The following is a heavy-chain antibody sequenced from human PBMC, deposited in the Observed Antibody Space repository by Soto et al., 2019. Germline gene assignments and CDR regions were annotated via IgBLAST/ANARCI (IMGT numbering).Heavy chain of an antibody. V-gene: IGHV5-10-1*01. D-gene: IGHD3-22*01. CDR3: ARHDSGPFDY. J-gene: IGHJ4*02. CDR2: IDPSDSYT. CDR1: GYSFTSYW. Sequence: SGESLKISCKGSGYSFTSYWISWVRQMPGKGLEWMGRIDPSDSYTNYSPSFQGHVTISADKSISTAYLQWSSLKASDTAMYYCARHDSGPFDYWGQGTLVTVSS.